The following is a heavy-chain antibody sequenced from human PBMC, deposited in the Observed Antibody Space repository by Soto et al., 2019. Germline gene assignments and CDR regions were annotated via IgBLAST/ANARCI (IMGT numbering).Heavy chain of an antibody. J-gene: IGHJ5*02. CDR1: GGSINSGRSS. D-gene: IGHD1-1*01. V-gene: IGHV4-30-2*06. Sequence: SETLSLTCSVSGGSINSGRSSWNWIRQSPGKGLEWIAYIYHSGSTYYNPSLKSRVTISVDRSENQFSLKLTSVTAADTAVYYCVRESTTSGPNWFDTWGPGILVTVSS. CDR3: VRESTTSGPNWFDT. CDR2: IYHSGST.